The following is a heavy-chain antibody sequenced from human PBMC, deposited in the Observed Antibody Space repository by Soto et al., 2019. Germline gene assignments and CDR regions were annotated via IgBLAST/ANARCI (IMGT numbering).Heavy chain of an antibody. D-gene: IGHD1-26*01. V-gene: IGHV4-39*01. J-gene: IGHJ6*02. CDR2: ISYSGTT. CDR1: GGSISSRDFY. CDR3: ARSRYAGGYYSGDGLDV. Sequence: QLQLQESGPGLVKPSETLSLTCTVSGGSISSRDFYWGWVRQPPGKGLDWIGTISYSGTTYYNPSLESRVTMCVAPSKVQFSLRLSSVTAADTAVYYCARSRYAGGYYSGDGLDVWGRGTTVTVSS.